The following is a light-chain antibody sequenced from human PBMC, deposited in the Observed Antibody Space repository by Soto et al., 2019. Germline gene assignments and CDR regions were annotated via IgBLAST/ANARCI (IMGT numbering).Light chain of an antibody. Sequence: ETVLTQSPFTLSFSAGERATLSCRAIRSVSSSYLAWYQQKPGQAPRLLIYGAFNRATGIPARFSGSGSGTDLTLTISSLEPEDSAIYYCQQRNIWPPVTFGQGTRLEIK. CDR2: GAF. CDR3: QQRNIWPPVT. CDR1: RSVSSSY. J-gene: IGKJ5*01. V-gene: IGKV3D-20*02.